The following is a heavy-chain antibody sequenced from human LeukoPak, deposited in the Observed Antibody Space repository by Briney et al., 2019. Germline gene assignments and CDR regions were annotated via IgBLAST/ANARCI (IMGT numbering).Heavy chain of an antibody. J-gene: IGHJ4*02. V-gene: IGHV3-7*01. CDR3: ARAANTYYDFWSGYYSFDY. Sequence: SGGSLRLSCAASGFTFSIYWMRLVRQASGKGLEWVANIKQDGSEKYYVDSVKGRFTISRDNAKNSLYLQMNSLRAEDTAVYYCARAANTYYDFWSGYYSFDYWGQGTLVTVSS. CDR2: IKQDGSEK. CDR1: GFTFSIYW. D-gene: IGHD3-3*01.